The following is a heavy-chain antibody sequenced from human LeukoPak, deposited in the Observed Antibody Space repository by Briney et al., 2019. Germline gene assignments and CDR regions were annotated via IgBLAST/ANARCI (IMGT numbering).Heavy chain of an antibody. D-gene: IGHD2-15*01. CDR1: GGTFSSYA. V-gene: IGHV1-69*05. J-gene: IGHJ4*02. Sequence: EASVKVSCKASGGTFSSYAISWVRQAPGQGLEWMGRIIPIFGTANYAQKLQGRVTITTDESTSTAYMELSSLRSEDTAVYYCAGYCSGGSCYGGYYFDYWGQGTLVTVSS. CDR2: IIPIFGTA. CDR3: AGYCSGGSCYGGYYFDY.